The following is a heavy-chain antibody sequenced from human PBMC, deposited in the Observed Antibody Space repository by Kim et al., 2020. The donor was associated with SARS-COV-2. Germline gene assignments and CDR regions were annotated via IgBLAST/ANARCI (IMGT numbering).Heavy chain of an antibody. CDR1: GYTFTSYG. J-gene: IGHJ4*02. Sequence: ASVKVSCKASGYTFTSYGISWVRQAPGQGLEWMGWISAYNGNTNYAQKLQGRVTMTTDTSTSTAYMELRSLRSDDTAVYYCARDNQWLVLGLGDFDYWGQGTLVTVSS. CDR2: ISAYNGNT. V-gene: IGHV1-18*04. D-gene: IGHD6-19*01. CDR3: ARDNQWLVLGLGDFDY.